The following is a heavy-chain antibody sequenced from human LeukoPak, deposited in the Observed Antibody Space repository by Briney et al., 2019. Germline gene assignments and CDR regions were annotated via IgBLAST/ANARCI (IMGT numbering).Heavy chain of an antibody. CDR2: LKESGIEK. CDR1: GFMFSRYS. D-gene: IGHD3-3*01. J-gene: IGHJ4*02. CDR3: ARWRGAQSEFDY. V-gene: IGHV3-7*01. Sequence: GGSLRLSCVGSGFMFSRYSMGWVRQAPGKGLEFVAHLKESGIEKEYVDSVKGRFTISSDNAENLLYLQMNSLRAEDTALYFCARWRGAQSEFDYWGQGTQVTVSS.